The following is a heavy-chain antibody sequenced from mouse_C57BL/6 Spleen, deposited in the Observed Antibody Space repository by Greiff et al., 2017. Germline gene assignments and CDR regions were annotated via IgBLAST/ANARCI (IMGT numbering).Heavy chain of an antibody. CDR2: INPNNGGT. CDR3: ANSNLLYAMDY. V-gene: IGHV1-26*01. D-gene: IGHD2-5*01. J-gene: IGHJ4*01. Sequence: VQLQQSGPELVKPGASVKISCKASGYTFTDYYMNWVKQSHGKSLEWIGDINPNNGGTSYNQKFKGKATLTVDKSSSTAYMELRSLTSEDSAVYYCANSNLLYAMDYWGQGTSVTVSS. CDR1: GYTFTDYY.